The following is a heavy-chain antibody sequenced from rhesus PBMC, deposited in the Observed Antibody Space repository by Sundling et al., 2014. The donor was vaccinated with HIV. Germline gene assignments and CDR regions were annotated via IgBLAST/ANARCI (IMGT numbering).Heavy chain of an antibody. CDR3: ARSGGIWTGYYYDY. Sequence: QVQLQESGPGLVKPSETLSLTCAVSGDSISGYYWTWIRQPPRKGLEWVGYIGGSSGSTSYNPSLKSRVTISTDTSKNQFSLKLRSVTAADTAVYYCARSGGIWTGYYYDYWGQGVLVTVSS. CDR2: IGGSSGST. D-gene: IGHD3-3*01. J-gene: IGHJ4*01. CDR1: GDSISGYY. V-gene: IGHV4-165*01.